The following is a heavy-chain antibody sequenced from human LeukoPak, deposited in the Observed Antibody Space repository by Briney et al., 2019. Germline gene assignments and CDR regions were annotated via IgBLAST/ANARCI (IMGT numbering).Heavy chain of an antibody. Sequence: PGGSLRLSXAASGFTFSSYSMNWVRQAPGKGVEWVSYISSSSGTIYYADSVKGRFTISRDNAKNSLYLQMNSLRAEDTAVYYCARDVHSNYWGYNWFDPWGQGTLVTVSS. CDR1: GFTFSSYS. CDR2: ISSSSGTI. CDR3: ARDVHSNYWGYNWFDP. V-gene: IGHV3-48*01. J-gene: IGHJ5*02. D-gene: IGHD4-11*01.